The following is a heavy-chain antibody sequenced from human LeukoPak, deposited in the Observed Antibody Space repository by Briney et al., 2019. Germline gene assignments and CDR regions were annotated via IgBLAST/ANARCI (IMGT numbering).Heavy chain of an antibody. D-gene: IGHD3-10*01. Sequence: ASVKVSCKASGGTFSSYAISWVRQAPGQGLEWMGRIIPILGIANYAQKFQGRVTITADKSTSTAYMELSSLRSEDTAVYYCARDQYYGSGSYYGDWGQGTLVTVS. CDR1: GGTFSSYA. V-gene: IGHV1-69*04. J-gene: IGHJ4*02. CDR3: ARDQYYGSGSYYGD. CDR2: IIPILGIA.